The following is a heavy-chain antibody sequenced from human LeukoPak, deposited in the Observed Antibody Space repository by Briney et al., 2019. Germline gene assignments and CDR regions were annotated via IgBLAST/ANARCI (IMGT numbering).Heavy chain of an antibody. V-gene: IGHV3-23*01. CDR3: AKTPFNPGYDFWSGSYYMDV. CDR2: ISGSGGST. J-gene: IGHJ6*03. D-gene: IGHD3-3*01. Sequence: GGSLRLSCAASGFTFSSYAMSWVRQAPRKGLEWVSAISGSGGSTYYADSVKGRFTISRDNSKNTLYLQMNSLRAEDTAVYYCAKTPFNPGYDFWSGSYYMDVWGKGTTVTVSS. CDR1: GFTFSSYA.